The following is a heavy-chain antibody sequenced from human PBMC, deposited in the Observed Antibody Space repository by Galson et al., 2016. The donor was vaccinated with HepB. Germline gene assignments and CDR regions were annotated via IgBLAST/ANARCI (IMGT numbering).Heavy chain of an antibody. Sequence: SLRLSCAASGFTSSSYGMHWVRQAPGKGLEWVAVIWYDESNKFYADSVKGRFTISRDNSKNTLYLQMNSLRAEDTAIYYCARDLGGRYYFDCWGQGTLVTVSS. CDR3: ARDLGGRYYFDC. V-gene: IGHV3-33*01. CDR1: GFTSSSYG. D-gene: IGHD4-23*01. J-gene: IGHJ4*02. CDR2: IWYDESNK.